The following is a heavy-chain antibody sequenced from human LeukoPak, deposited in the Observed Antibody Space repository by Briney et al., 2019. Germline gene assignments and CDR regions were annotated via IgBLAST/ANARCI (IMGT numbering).Heavy chain of an antibody. Sequence: ASVKVSCKVSGYKFTDLSIHWVRQAPGKGLEWMGGFDPEHNKIIYAQNFRGRVTMSKDTSTDTAYMKLSSLRAEDTAVYYCARGGQPLLGNWFDPWGRGTLVTVSS. V-gene: IGHV1-24*01. CDR2: FDPEHNKI. CDR1: GYKFTDLS. CDR3: ARGGQPLLGNWFDP. D-gene: IGHD2-21*02. J-gene: IGHJ5*02.